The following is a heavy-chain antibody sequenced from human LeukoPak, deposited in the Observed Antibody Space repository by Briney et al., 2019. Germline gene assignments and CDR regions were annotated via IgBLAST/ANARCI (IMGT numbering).Heavy chain of an antibody. CDR2: IKRKSDGGTT. Sequence: SGGSLRLSCAASGLTFSNAWMSWVRQAPGKGLEWVGRIKRKSDGGTTDYAAPVKGRFTISRDDSKNTLYLQMNSLKSEDTAVYYCTTELDIRPNHYWGQGTLVTVSS. J-gene: IGHJ4*02. CDR1: GLTFSNAW. D-gene: IGHD3-22*01. CDR3: TTELDIRPNHY. V-gene: IGHV3-15*01.